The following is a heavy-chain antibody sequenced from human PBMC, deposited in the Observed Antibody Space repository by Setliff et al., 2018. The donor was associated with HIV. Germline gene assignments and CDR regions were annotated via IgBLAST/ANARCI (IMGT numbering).Heavy chain of an antibody. D-gene: IGHD3-10*01. V-gene: IGHV1-8*02. Sequence: ASVKVSCKGGFTSYEINWVRQATGQGLEWMGWMNPNSGDTGYAQKFQGRVTMTRNTSISTAFMELSSLRSEDTAVYYCARGRSLVRGSGSPEYMDVWGKGTTVTVSS. CDR1: FTSYE. CDR2: MNPNSGDT. CDR3: ARGRSLVRGSGSPEYMDV. J-gene: IGHJ6*03.